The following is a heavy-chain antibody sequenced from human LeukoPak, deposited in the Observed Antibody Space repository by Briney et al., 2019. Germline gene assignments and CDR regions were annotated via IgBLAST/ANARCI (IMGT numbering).Heavy chain of an antibody. D-gene: IGHD2-21*01. J-gene: IGHJ6*02. CDR1: GFTFSSYA. CDR2: ISGSGGSA. Sequence: GGPLRLSCAASGFTFSSYAMSWVRQAPGKGLEWVSAISGSGGSAYYADSVKGRFTISRDNSKNTLYLQMSGLRAEDTAVYYCAKKVITYYYGMDVWGQGTTVTVSS. V-gene: IGHV3-23*01. CDR3: AKKVITYYYGMDV.